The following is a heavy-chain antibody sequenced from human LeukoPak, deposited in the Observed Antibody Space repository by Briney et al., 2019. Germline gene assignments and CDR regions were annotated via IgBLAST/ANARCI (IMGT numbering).Heavy chain of an antibody. D-gene: IGHD6-19*01. CDR1: GFTFSNFA. J-gene: IGHJ4*02. V-gene: IGHV3-23*01. CDR3: AKDHGFYSSGWNPLFDF. CDR2: FSDSDSTT. Sequence: GGSLSLSCTASGFTFSNFALSWVRQAPGKGLVWVSSFSDSDSTTYYAGSVKGRFTISRDNSKNTLYLQMNSLRAEDTAVYYCAKDHGFYSSGWNPLFDFWGQGTLVTVSS.